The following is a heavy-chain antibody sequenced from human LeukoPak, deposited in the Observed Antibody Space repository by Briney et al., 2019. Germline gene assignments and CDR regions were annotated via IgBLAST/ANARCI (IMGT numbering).Heavy chain of an antibody. D-gene: IGHD2-2*01. Sequence: PGGTLRLSCAASGFTFSSYGMSWVRQAPGKGLEWVSSISSSSSYIYYADSVKGRFTISRDNAKNSLYLQMNSLRAEDTAVYYCAGAPPYQLLQVSDVWGKGTTVTVSS. V-gene: IGHV3-21*01. J-gene: IGHJ6*04. CDR3: AGAPPYQLLQVSDV. CDR2: ISSSSSYI. CDR1: GFTFSSYG.